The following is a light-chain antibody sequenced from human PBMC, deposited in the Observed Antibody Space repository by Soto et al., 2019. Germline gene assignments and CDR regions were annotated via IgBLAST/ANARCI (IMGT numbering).Light chain of an antibody. CDR3: SSSTSSSTLV. Sequence: QPVLTQPASVSGSPGQSITISCTGTASDVGAYDYVSWYQHHPGKPPKLLIFEVRDRPSGVSNRFSGSKSGNTASLTISGLQPEDEADYFCSSSTSSSTLVFGTVTKLTVL. J-gene: IGLJ1*01. CDR1: ASDVGAYDY. CDR2: EVR. V-gene: IGLV2-14*01.